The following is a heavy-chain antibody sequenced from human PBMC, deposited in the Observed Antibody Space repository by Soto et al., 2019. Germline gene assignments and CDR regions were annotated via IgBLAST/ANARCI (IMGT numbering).Heavy chain of an antibody. CDR2: IWYDGSNK. D-gene: IGHD3-22*01. CDR1: GFTFSSHG. CDR3: ARDGPPYYDDSSGYYYV. V-gene: IGHV3-33*01. Sequence: QVQLVESGGGVVQPGRSLRLSCEASGFTFSSHGMHWVRQAPGKGLEWVAVIWYDGSNKYYADSVKGRFTISRDNSKNTLYLKMNSLRAEDTAVYYCARDGPPYYDDSSGYYYVWGQGTLVTVSS. J-gene: IGHJ4*02.